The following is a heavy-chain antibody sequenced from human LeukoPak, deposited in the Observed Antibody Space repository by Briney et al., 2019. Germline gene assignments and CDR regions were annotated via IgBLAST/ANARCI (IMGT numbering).Heavy chain of an antibody. J-gene: IGHJ4*02. D-gene: IGHD4-17*01. CDR3: ARLSRLYGDPSYFDY. Sequence: SETLSLTCTVSGGSISSNSYYWGWIRQPLGKELEWIGSIYYSGSTYYNPSLKSRVTISVDTSKNQSSLKLSSVTAADTAVYYCARLSRLYGDPSYFDYWGQGTLVTVSS. CDR1: GGSISSNSYY. CDR2: IYYSGST. V-gene: IGHV4-39*07.